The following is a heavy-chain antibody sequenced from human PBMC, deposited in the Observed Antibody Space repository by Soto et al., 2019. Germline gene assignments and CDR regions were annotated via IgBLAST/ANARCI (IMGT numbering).Heavy chain of an antibody. Sequence: PSETLSLTCAVSGGSISSSNWWSWVRQPPGKGLEWIGEIYHSGSTNYNLSLKSRVTISVDKSKNQFSLKLSSVTAADTAVYYCARTQYYYDSSGYYYFDYWGQGTLVTVSS. D-gene: IGHD3-22*01. J-gene: IGHJ4*02. CDR2: IYHSGST. CDR1: GGSISSSNW. V-gene: IGHV4-4*02. CDR3: ARTQYYYDSSGYYYFDY.